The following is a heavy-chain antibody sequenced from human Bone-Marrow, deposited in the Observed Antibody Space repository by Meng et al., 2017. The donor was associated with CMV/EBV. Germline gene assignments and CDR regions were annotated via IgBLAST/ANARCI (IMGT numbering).Heavy chain of an antibody. CDR1: GYSISRGYY. CDR2: IYHSGST. J-gene: IGHJ4*02. Sequence: SETLSLTCTVSGYSISRGYYWGWIRQPPGKGLEWIGSIYHSGSTYYNPSLKSRVTISVDTSKNPFSLKLSSVTAAGTAVYYCARAPVLRYFDYWGQGTLVTVSS. V-gene: IGHV4-38-2*02. D-gene: IGHD3-3*01. CDR3: ARAPVLRYFDY.